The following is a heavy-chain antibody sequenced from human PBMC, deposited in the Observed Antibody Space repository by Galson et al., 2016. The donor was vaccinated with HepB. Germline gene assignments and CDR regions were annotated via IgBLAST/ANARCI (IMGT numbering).Heavy chain of an antibody. CDR3: ARHPQNYGDWFYFDY. CDR1: GGSIRRSGHF. V-gene: IGHV4-39*01. J-gene: IGHJ4*02. D-gene: IGHD4-17*01. Sequence: TLSLTCTVSGGSIRRSGHFWGWIRQPPGKGLEWIGSISEYGNTYHNPSLKTRVIISVDTSRDQFSLKMTAVTAADTAKYYGARHPQNYGDWFYFDYWGQGTLVAVPS. CDR2: ISEYGNT.